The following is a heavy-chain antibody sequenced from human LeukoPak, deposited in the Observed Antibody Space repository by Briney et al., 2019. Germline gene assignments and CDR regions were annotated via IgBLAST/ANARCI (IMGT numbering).Heavy chain of an antibody. V-gene: IGHV4-59*02. Sequence: PSETLSLTCTVSGGSVSSYYWSWIRQPPGKGLEWIRYIYYSGSTNYNPSLKSRVTISVHTSKNQFSLKLNSITTADTAVYYCARVRLSGTYLDAFDIWGQGTMVTVSS. CDR1: GGSVSSYY. D-gene: IGHD1-26*01. CDR3: ARVRLSGTYLDAFDI. CDR2: IYYSGST. J-gene: IGHJ3*02.